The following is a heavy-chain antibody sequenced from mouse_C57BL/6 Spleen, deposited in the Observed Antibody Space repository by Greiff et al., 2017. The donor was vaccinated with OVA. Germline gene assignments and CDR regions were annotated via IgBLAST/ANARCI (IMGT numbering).Heavy chain of an antibody. CDR3: APYYYGSSQGAY. CDR2: IDPSDSYT. V-gene: IGHV1-59*01. D-gene: IGHD1-1*01. Sequence: VQLQQPGAELVRPGTSVKLSCKASGYTFTSYWMHWVKQRPGQGLEWIGVIDPSDSYTNYNQKFKGKATLTVDTSSSTAYMQLSSLTSEDSAVYYCAPYYYGSSQGAYWGQGTLVTVSA. J-gene: IGHJ3*01. CDR1: GYTFTSYW.